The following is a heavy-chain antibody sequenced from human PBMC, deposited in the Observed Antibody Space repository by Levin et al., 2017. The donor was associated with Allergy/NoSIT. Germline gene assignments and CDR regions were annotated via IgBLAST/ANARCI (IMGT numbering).Heavy chain of an antibody. CDR3: ARERGSCSGGSSYSSRYFDY. J-gene: IGHJ4*02. CDR1: GFTFSNYW. Sequence: GGSLRLSCAASGFTFSNYWMTWVRQAPGKRLEWVANIKQDGSEKYYVDSVKGRFTISRDNAKNSLYLQMDSLRAEDTAVYYCARERGSCSGGSSYSSRYFDYWGQGTLVTVSS. D-gene: IGHD2-15*01. CDR2: IKQDGSEK. V-gene: IGHV3-7*01.